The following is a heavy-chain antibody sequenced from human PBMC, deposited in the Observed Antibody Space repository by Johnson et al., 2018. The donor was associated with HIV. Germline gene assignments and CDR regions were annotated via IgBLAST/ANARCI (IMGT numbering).Heavy chain of an antibody. CDR3: ARGDSSGEAFDS. J-gene: IGHJ3*02. V-gene: IGHV3-30*02. Sequence: QMQLVESGGGVVQPGGSLRLSCAVSGFTFSSFGMHWVRQAPGKGLEWVAFMRYDGSNKYYADSVKGRFTISRDNSKNTLYLQMNSLRAEDTAVYDCARGDSSGEAFDSWGQGTMVTVSS. CDR2: MRYDGSNK. CDR1: GFTFSSFG. D-gene: IGHD3-22*01.